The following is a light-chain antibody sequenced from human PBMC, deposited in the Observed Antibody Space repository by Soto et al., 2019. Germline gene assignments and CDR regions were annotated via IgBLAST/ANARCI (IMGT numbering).Light chain of an antibody. V-gene: IGLV1-51*01. CDR3: GTWDSSLDGFV. CDR1: RSNINNNF. J-gene: IGLJ1*01. Sequence: QSVLTQPPSVSAAPGQTVTISCSGSRSNINNNFVSWYQLFPGTAPKLLIYDNYKRPSGIPDRFSASKSGTSATLAITGLQTGDEAEYNCGTWDSSLDGFVFGTGTKVTVL. CDR2: DNY.